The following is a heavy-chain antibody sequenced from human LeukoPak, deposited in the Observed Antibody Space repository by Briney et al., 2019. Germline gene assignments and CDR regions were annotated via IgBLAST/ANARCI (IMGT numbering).Heavy chain of an antibody. CDR3: ARANRNYFDY. D-gene: IGHD1-14*01. J-gene: IGHJ4*02. V-gene: IGHV4-59*01. CDR2: IYYSGST. Sequence: SETLSLTCTVSGGSISSYYWSWIRQPPGKGREWIGYIYYSGSTNYNPSLKSRVTISVDTSKNQFSLTLSCVTAGVMAGYYCARANRNYFDYWGQGTLVSVSS. CDR1: GGSISSYY.